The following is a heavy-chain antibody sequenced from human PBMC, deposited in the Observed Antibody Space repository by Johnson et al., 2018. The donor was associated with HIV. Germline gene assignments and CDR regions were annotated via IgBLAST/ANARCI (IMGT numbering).Heavy chain of an antibody. V-gene: IGHV3-23*01. CDR2: ISGRGGST. CDR3: AKALWLAEKFDAFDI. D-gene: IGHD6-19*01. Sequence: EVQLMESGGVVVQPGGSLRLSCAASGFTFSSYAMNWVRQAPGKGLEWVSAISGRGGSTYYADSVKGRFTISRDNFKNTLYLEMNSLRAEDTAVYYCAKALWLAEKFDAFDIWGQGTMVSVSS. J-gene: IGHJ3*02. CDR1: GFTFSSYA.